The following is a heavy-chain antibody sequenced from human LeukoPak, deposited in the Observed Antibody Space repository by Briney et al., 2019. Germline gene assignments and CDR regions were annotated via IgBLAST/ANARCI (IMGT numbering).Heavy chain of an antibody. CDR2: IYYSGST. V-gene: IGHV4-30-4*01. CDR1: GGSISSGDYY. Sequence: PSETLSLTCTVSGGSISSGDYYWSWIRQPPGKGLEWIGYIYYSGSTYYNPSLKSRVTISVDTSKNQFSLKLSSVTAADTAVYYCARLYCGGDCLVDYWGQGTLVTVSS. CDR3: ARLYCGGDCLVDY. J-gene: IGHJ4*02. D-gene: IGHD2-21*02.